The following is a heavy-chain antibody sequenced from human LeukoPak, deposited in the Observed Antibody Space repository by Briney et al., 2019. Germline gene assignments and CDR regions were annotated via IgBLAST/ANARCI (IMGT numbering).Heavy chain of an antibody. CDR3: ARVFVSHTKDGGFDY. D-gene: IGHD3-16*01. Sequence: ASVKVSCKASGYTFTSYGIIWVRQAPGQGLEWMGWISAYNGSTNYAQKLQGRVTMTTDTSTSTAYMELRSLRSDDTAVYYCARVFVSHTKDGGFDYWGQGTLVTVSS. J-gene: IGHJ4*02. CDR1: GYTFTSYG. V-gene: IGHV1-18*01. CDR2: ISAYNGST.